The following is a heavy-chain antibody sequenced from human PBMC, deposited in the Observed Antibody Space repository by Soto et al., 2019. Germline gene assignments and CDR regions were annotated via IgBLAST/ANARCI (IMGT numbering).Heavy chain of an antibody. Sequence: SQTLSLTCAISVDSVSSNSAAWNWIRQSPSRGLEWLGRTYYRSKWYNDYAVSVKSRITINPNTSKNQFSLQLNSVTPEDTAVYYCARDKAYDFWSGHSGYFDYWGQGTLVTVSS. V-gene: IGHV6-1*01. CDR3: ARDKAYDFWSGHSGYFDY. CDR2: TYYRSKWYN. D-gene: IGHD3-3*01. J-gene: IGHJ4*02. CDR1: VDSVSSNSAA.